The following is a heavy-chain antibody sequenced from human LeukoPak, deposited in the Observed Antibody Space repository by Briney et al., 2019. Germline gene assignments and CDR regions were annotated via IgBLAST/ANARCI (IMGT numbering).Heavy chain of an antibody. CDR3: SRGHGGEGRLYYFDY. J-gene: IGHJ4*02. CDR1: GGSISSGDYY. D-gene: IGHD2-21*01. Sequence: SETLSLTCTVSGGSISSGDYYWSWIRQPPGKGLEWIGYIYYSGSTYYNPSLKSRVTISVDTSKNQFSLKLSSVTAADTAVYYCSRGHGGEGRLYYFDYWGQGTLVTVSS. V-gene: IGHV4-30-4*01. CDR2: IYYSGST.